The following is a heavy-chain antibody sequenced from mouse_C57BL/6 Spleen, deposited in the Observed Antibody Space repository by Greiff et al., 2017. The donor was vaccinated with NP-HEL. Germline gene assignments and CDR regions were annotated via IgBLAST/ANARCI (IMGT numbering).Heavy chain of an antibody. Sequence: QVQLQQPGTELVKPGASVKLSCKASGYTFTSYWMHWVKQRPGQGLEWIGNINPSNGGTNYNEKFKSKATLTVDKSSSTAYMQLSSLTSEDSAVYYGARYDYGSSHWYVEVWGTGTTVTVSS. V-gene: IGHV1-53*01. CDR3: ARYDYGSSHWYVEV. CDR2: INPSNGGT. J-gene: IGHJ1*03. CDR1: GYTFTSYW. D-gene: IGHD1-1*01.